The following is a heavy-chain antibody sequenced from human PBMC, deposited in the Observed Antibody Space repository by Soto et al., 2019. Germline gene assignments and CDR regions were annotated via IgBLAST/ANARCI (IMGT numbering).Heavy chain of an antibody. J-gene: IGHJ4*02. D-gene: IGHD3-16*01. CDR2: ISASGGSQ. V-gene: IGHV3-23*01. Sequence: EMQLLESGGGLAQPGGSLRLSCAASGFVFKHHAMSWVRQAPGKGLEWIAAISASGGSQDNADSVKGRFFISRDDSEDTLYLQKNNLRADDAAMYYCVKDARRTWYYVASWGQGILVAVSS. CDR1: GFVFKHHA. CDR3: VKDARRTWYYVAS.